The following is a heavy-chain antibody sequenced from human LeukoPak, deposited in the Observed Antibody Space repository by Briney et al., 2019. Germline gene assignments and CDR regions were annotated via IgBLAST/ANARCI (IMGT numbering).Heavy chain of an antibody. CDR1: GFNFSSYG. J-gene: IGHJ6*04. CDR3: AKSTVTTNIYYYYGMDV. CDR2: ISYDGSNK. V-gene: IGHV3-30*18. D-gene: IGHD4-17*01. Sequence: GGSLRLSCAASGFNFSSYGMHWVRQAPGKGLEWVAVISYDGSNKYYADSVKGRFTISRDNSKNTLYLQMNSLRAEDTAVYYCAKSTVTTNIYYYYGMDVWGKGTTVTVSS.